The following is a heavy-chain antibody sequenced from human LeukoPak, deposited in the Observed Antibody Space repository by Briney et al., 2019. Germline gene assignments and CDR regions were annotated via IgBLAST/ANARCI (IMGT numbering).Heavy chain of an antibody. CDR2: ISDDGKNK. J-gene: IGHJ4*02. V-gene: IGHV3-30*18. CDR1: GFTFSSYG. CDR3: AKDRRGYSYGDFDY. Sequence: GGSLRLSCAASGFTFSSYGMLWVRQAPGKGLEWVAVISDDGKNKYYADSVKGRFTFSRDISKNTLYLQMNSLRVEDTAVYYCAKDRRGYSYGDFDYWGQGTLVTVSS. D-gene: IGHD5-18*01.